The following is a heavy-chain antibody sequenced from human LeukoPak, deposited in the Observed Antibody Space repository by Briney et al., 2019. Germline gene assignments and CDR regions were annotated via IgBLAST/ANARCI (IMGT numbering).Heavy chain of an antibody. D-gene: IGHD3-3*01. J-gene: IGHJ5*02. CDR2: IYYSGST. CDR3: ARHKAPFFGNYTDWFDP. CDR1: GGSISGYY. Sequence: SETLSLTCTVSGGSISGYYWSWIRQPPGKGLEWIGYIYYSGSTNYNPSLKSRVTMFVDTSKNQFSLKLRSVTAAETAVYYCARHKAPFFGNYTDWFDPWGQGTLVSVSS. V-gene: IGHV4-59*08.